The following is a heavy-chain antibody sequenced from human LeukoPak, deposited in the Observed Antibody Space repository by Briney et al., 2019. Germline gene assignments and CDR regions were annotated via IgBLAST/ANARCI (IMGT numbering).Heavy chain of an antibody. D-gene: IGHD2-2*02. J-gene: IGHJ5*02. Sequence: SVKVSCKASGYTFTSYGISWVRQAPGQGLEWMGGIIPIFGTANYAQKFQGGVTITADESTSTAYMELSSLRSEDTAVYYCARGGVVPAAIPWFDPWGQGTLVTVSS. CDR1: GYTFTSYG. CDR3: ARGGVVPAAIPWFDP. V-gene: IGHV1-69*13. CDR2: IIPIFGTA.